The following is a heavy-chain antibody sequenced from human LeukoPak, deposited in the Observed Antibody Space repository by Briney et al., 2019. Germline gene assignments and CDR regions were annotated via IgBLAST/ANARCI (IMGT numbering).Heavy chain of an antibody. CDR1: GFTFSNYA. V-gene: IGHV3-23*01. J-gene: IGHJ4*02. CDR3: ARYRASAVTTFFDY. CDR2: ISGSGDST. Sequence: PGGSLRLSCAASGFTFSNYAMTWVRQAPGKGLEWVSAISGSGDSTYYADSVKGRFTIPRDNSKNTLYLQMNSLRAEDTAVYYCARYRASAVTTFFDYWGQGTLVTVSS. D-gene: IGHD4-17*01.